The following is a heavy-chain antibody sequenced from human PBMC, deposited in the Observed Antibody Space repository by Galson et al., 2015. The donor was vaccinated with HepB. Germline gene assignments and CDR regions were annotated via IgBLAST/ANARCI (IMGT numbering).Heavy chain of an antibody. J-gene: IGHJ6*02. CDR1: GGTFSSYA. CDR3: ARARTAYDSSGYYYGGYYYYGMDV. CDR2: IIPIFGTA. Sequence: SVKVSCKASGGTFSSYAISWVRQAPGQGLKWMGGIIPIFGTANYAQKFQGRVTITADESTSTAYMELSSLRSEDTAVYYCARARTAYDSSGYYYGGYYYYGMDVWGQGTTVTVSS. V-gene: IGHV1-69*13. D-gene: IGHD3-22*01.